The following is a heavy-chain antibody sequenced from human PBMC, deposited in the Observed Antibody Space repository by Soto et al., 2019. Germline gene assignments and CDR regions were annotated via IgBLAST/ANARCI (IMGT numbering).Heavy chain of an antibody. CDR1: GYTFPTHA. J-gene: IGHJ4*02. V-gene: IGHV1-3*01. Sequence: ASVKVSCKXSGYTFPTHAIHWVRQAPGQRVEWMGWINAGNGKTKYSQKFQDRGTITRDTSATTAYMELSSLTSEDTAVYYCARAGDDCSTTSCYMIDYWGQGTLVTVSS. CDR3: ARAGDDCSTTSCYMIDY. D-gene: IGHD2-2*02. CDR2: INAGNGKT.